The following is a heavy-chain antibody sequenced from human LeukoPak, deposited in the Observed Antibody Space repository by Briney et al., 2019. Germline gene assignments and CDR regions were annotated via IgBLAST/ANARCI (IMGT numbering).Heavy chain of an antibody. Sequence: GGSLRLSCVASGFTFSSYAMTWVRQAPGKGLEWVSTTTGSGGTTYYADSVKGRFTISRDNSKNTLDLQMNSLRAEDTAVYYCAKGQRLQPFDPWGQGTLVTVSS. CDR3: AKGQRLQPFDP. J-gene: IGHJ5*02. V-gene: IGHV3-23*01. D-gene: IGHD6-19*01. CDR1: GFTFSSYA. CDR2: TTGSGGTT.